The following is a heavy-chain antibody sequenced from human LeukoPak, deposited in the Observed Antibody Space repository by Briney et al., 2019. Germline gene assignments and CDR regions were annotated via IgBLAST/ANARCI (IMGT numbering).Heavy chain of an antibody. Sequence: ASVKVSCKASGYTFTGYYMHWVRQAPGQGLEWMGWINPNSGGTNYAQRFQGRVTMTRDTSISTAYMELSRLRSEDTAVYYCAREALEWSPPDIWGQGTTVTVSS. D-gene: IGHD3-3*01. CDR3: AREALEWSPPDI. J-gene: IGHJ3*02. V-gene: IGHV1-2*02. CDR1: GYTFTGYY. CDR2: INPNSGGT.